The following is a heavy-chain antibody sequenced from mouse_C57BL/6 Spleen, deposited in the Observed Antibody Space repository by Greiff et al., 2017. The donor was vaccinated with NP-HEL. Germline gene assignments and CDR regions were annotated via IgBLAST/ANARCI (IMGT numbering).Heavy chain of an antibody. Sequence: VQLQQSGTVLARPGASVKMSCKTSGYTFTSYWMHWVKQRPGQGLEWIGAIYPGNSDTSYNQKFKGKAKLTAVTSASTAYMELSSLTNEDSAVYYCTTTVVAHYYAMDYWGQGTSVTVSS. V-gene: IGHV1-5*01. D-gene: IGHD1-1*01. CDR2: IYPGNSDT. CDR1: GYTFTSYW. CDR3: TTTVVAHYYAMDY. J-gene: IGHJ4*01.